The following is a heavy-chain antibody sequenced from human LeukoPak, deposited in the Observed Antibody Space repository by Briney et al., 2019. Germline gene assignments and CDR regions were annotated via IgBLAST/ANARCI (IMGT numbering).Heavy chain of an antibody. Sequence: ASVKVSCKASGYTFTSYGISWVRQAPGQGLEWMGWISAYNGNTNYAQKLQGGVTMTTDTSTSTAYMELRSLRSDDTAVYYCARDRGIYYGSGSYYYGMDVWGQGTTVTVSS. CDR2: ISAYNGNT. CDR3: ARDRGIYYGSGSYYYGMDV. J-gene: IGHJ6*02. V-gene: IGHV1-18*01. D-gene: IGHD3-10*01. CDR1: GYTFTSYG.